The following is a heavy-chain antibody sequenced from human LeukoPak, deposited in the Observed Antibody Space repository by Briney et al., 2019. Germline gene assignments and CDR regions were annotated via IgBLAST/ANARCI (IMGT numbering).Heavy chain of an antibody. D-gene: IGHD6-19*01. Sequence: GGSLRLSCVASGFTFTTYWMSWIRQAPGKGLEWVSYIRSSGTTIHYADSVKGRFTISRDNAKNSLYLQMNSLRAEDTAVYYCARDRGAVTDVFDYWGQGTLVTVSS. V-gene: IGHV3-11*04. CDR1: GFTFTTYW. J-gene: IGHJ4*02. CDR2: IRSSGTTI. CDR3: ARDRGAVTDVFDY.